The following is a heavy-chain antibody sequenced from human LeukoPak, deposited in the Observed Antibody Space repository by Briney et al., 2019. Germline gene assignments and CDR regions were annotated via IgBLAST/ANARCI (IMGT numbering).Heavy chain of an antibody. CDR2: INAGEGNT. V-gene: IGHV1-3*01. Sequence: GGSVKVSCKVSGYTFTTDVINWVREAPGQRPGWMGWINAGEGNTKYLQKCQDRVSFTRDTSANIAYMELSSLRSEDTAVYYCARGPPVTTAYFDYWGQGTLVTVSS. D-gene: IGHD1-1*01. CDR1: GYTFTTDV. CDR3: ARGPPVTTAYFDY. J-gene: IGHJ4*01.